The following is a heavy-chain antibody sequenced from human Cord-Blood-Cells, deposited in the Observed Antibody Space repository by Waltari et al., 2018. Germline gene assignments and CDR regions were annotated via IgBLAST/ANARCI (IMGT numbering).Heavy chain of an antibody. V-gene: IGHV1-46*01. Sequence: QVQLVQSGAEVKKPGASVKVSCKASGYTFTSYYMHWVRQAPGQGLEWMGIINPSGGSTSYAQKFQGRVTMTRDTSTSTVYMELSSLRSEDTAVYYCARETYCTNGVCGAFDIWGQGTMVTVSS. D-gene: IGHD2-8*01. J-gene: IGHJ3*02. CDR1: GYTFTSYY. CDR2: INPSGGST. CDR3: ARETYCTNGVCGAFDI.